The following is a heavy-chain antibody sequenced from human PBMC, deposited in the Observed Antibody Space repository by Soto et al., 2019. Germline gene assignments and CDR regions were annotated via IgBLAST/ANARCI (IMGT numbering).Heavy chain of an antibody. V-gene: IGHV5-51*01. CDR3: ARQAAEDYYYYYGRDV. Sequence: GESLKISRKGSGYSFTSYWIGWVRQIPGKGLEWMGIIYPGDSDTGYRTSFQGQVTISADKSISTAYLQWSSRKASDTAMYYCARQAAEDYYYYYGRDVGGQGTRATVS. CDR1: GYSFTSYW. CDR2: IYPGDSDT. J-gene: IGHJ6*01.